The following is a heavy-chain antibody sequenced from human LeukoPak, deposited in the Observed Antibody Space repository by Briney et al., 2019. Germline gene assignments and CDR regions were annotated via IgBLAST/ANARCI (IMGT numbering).Heavy chain of an antibody. J-gene: IGHJ4*02. D-gene: IGHD5-18*01. CDR3: ARESDVDTAMVIDY. V-gene: IGHV1-2*04. Sequence: ASVKVSCKASGYTFTGYYMHWVRQAPGQGLEWMGWINPNSGGTNYAQKFQGWVTMTRDTSISTAHMELSRLRSDDTAVYYCARESDVDTAMVIDYWGQGTLVTVSS. CDR2: INPNSGGT. CDR1: GYTFTGYY.